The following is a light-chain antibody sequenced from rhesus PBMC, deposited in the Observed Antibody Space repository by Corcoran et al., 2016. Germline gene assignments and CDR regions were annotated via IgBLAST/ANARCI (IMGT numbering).Light chain of an antibody. CDR3: QQYSSRPYS. J-gene: IGKJ2*01. V-gene: IGKV1-22*01. Sequence: DIQMTQSPSSLSASVGDTVTITCRASQGISSWLAWYQQKPGKAPKLLISKASSLQSGVPSRFSGRGSGTDFTLTISSLQSEDFATYYCQQYSSRPYSFGQGTKVEIK. CDR2: KAS. CDR1: QGISSW.